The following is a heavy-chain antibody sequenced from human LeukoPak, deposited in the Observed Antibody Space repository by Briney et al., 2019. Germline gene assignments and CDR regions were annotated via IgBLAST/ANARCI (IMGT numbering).Heavy chain of an antibody. CDR3: AWAPAGYNHKGDHLYYYGLDV. CDR1: GGSIRSHY. CDR2: IYSTGST. Sequence: SETLSLTCTVSGGSIRSHYWTWIRQPPGKGLEWIGYIYSTGSTNYNPSLKRRVTISVDTSNNQFSLTLTSVTAADTAVYHCAWAPAGYNHKGDHLYYYGLDVWGQGTTVTVSS. V-gene: IGHV4-59*11. D-gene: IGHD5-24*01. J-gene: IGHJ6*02.